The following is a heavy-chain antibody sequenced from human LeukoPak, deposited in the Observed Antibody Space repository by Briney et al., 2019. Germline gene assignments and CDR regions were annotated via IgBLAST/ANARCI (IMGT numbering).Heavy chain of an antibody. D-gene: IGHD4/OR15-4a*01. CDR3: AGGRVHEGLPDY. CDR1: XGAXTNXY. V-gene: IGHV4-59*01. Sequence: TXSLXCGVSXGAXTNXYWNWIRQXPGXGLXXLGYIYYTGSTTYNPSVKSRITISLDTSKKQISLKLRSVTAADTAVYYCAGGRVHEGLPDYWSEGTLVTVSS. CDR2: IYYTGST. J-gene: IGHJ4*02.